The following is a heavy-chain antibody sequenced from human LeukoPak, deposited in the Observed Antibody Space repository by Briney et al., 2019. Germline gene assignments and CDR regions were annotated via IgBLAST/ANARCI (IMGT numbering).Heavy chain of an antibody. Sequence: GGSLRLSCAASGFTFSSYGMHWVRQAPGKGLEWVAVISYDGSNKYYADSVKGRFTISRDNSKNTLYLQMNSLRAEDTAVYYCAQPSYGDYGMDVWGQGTTVTVSS. CDR3: AQPSYGDYGMDV. CDR2: ISYDGSNK. V-gene: IGHV3-30*03. J-gene: IGHJ6*02. D-gene: IGHD4-17*01. CDR1: GFTFSSYG.